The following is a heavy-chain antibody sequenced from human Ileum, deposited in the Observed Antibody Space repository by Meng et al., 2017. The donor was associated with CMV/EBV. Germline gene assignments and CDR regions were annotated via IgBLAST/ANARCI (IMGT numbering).Heavy chain of an antibody. D-gene: IGHD4-23*01. CDR1: GGSISSGTYY. CDR2: IYYSGST. J-gene: IGHJ4*02. V-gene: IGHV4-39*01. CDR3: ARRVRGSNFDH. Sequence: CTVSGGSISSGTYYWGWIRQPPGKGLEWIGIIYYSGSTSYNPSLKSRVTISVDTSKNQFSLKLSSVTAADTALYYCARRVRGSNFDHWGQGTLVTVSS.